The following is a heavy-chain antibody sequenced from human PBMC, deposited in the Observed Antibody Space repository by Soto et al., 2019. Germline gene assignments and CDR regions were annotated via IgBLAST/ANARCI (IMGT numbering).Heavy chain of an antibody. V-gene: IGHV3-30*14. D-gene: IGHD5-12*01. CDR1: GFPFSRYG. CDR3: ARSYDVKVFDY. Sequence: QVQLVESGGGVVQPGRSLRLSCAASGFPFSRYGMHWVRQAPGMGLEWVAVIPYDGLNKDFADSVRGRFSISRDNSKNTVHLQMNSLRPEDTAVNYCARSYDVKVFDYWGQGTLVIVSS. CDR2: IPYDGLNK. J-gene: IGHJ4*02.